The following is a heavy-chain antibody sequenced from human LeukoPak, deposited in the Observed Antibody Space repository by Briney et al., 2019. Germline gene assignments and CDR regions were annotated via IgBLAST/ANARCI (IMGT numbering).Heavy chain of an antibody. CDR2: IYPSGNT. D-gene: IGHD2-2*01. J-gene: IGHJ5*02. CDR1: GGSISSASYC. V-gene: IGHV4-61*02. CDR3: ARDKWGLVAPEAKAWFDP. Sequence: PSETLSLTCTVSGGSISSASYCWSWIRQPAGKGLEWIGRIYPSGNTKYNPSLKSRVTISIDTSRNQFSLKLSSVTAADTAVYYCARDKWGLVAPEAKAWFDPWGQGTLVTVSS.